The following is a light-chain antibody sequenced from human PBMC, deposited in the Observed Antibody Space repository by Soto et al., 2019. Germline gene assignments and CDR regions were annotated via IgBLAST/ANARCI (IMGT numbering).Light chain of an antibody. CDR2: DVT. V-gene: IGLV2-14*03. J-gene: IGLJ1*01. CDR3: TSYTSSYTRLYV. Sequence: QSDLTQPASVSGSPGQSIAISCTGSSSDVGGYNYVSWYQQHPGKAPKLIIYDVTNRPSGVSNRFTGSKSGNTASLTISGLLAEEEADYYCTSYTSSYTRLYVFGSGTKVTV. CDR1: SSDVGGYNY.